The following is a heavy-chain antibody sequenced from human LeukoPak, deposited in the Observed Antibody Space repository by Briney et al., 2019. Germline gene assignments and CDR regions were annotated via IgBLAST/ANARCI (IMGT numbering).Heavy chain of an antibody. J-gene: IGHJ4*02. CDR1: GFTFSSYS. CDR2: ISSSSSYI. CDR3: ASGTVAGTGGFDY. D-gene: IGHD6-19*01. Sequence: GGSLRFSCAASGFTFSSYSMNWVRQAPGKGLEWVSSISSSSSYIYYADSVKGRFTISRDNAKNSLYLQMNSLRAEDTAVYYCASGTVAGTGGFDYWGQGTLVTVSS. V-gene: IGHV3-21*01.